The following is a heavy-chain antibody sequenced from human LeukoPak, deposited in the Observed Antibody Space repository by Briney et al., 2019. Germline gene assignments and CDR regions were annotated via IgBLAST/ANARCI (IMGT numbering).Heavy chain of an antibody. Sequence: SETLSLTCTVSGGSISSSSYYWGWIRQPPGKGLEWIGSIYYSGSTYYNPSLKSRVTISVDTSKNQFSLKLSSVTAADTAVYYCARTEDYDFWSGYGYYFDYWGQGTLVTVSS. J-gene: IGHJ4*02. CDR1: GGSISSSSYY. CDR3: ARTEDYDFWSGYGYYFDY. CDR2: IYYSGST. D-gene: IGHD3-3*01. V-gene: IGHV4-39*01.